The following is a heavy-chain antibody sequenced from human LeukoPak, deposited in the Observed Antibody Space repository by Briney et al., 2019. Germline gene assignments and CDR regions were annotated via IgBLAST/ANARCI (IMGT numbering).Heavy chain of an antibody. CDR2: ISYDGSNK. CDR3: ARVVSMVRGVLDY. D-gene: IGHD3-10*01. J-gene: IGHJ4*02. V-gene: IGHV3-30-3*01. Sequence: PGGSLRLSCAASGFTFSSYAMHWVRQAPGKGLEWVAVISYDGSNKYYADSVKGRFTISRDNSKNTLYLQMNSLRAEDTAVYYCARVVSMVRGVLDYWGQGTLVTVSS. CDR1: GFTFSSYA.